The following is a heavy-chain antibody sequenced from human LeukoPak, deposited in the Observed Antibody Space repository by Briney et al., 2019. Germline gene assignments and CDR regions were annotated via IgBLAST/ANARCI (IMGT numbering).Heavy chain of an antibody. CDR3: ARDFSPCSGGSCYTDYYYGMDV. J-gene: IGHJ6*02. D-gene: IGHD2-15*01. CDR1: GFTFSNYH. CDR2: IDISSGTI. V-gene: IGHV3-48*04. Sequence: GGSLRLSCAASGFTFSNYHMNWVRQAPGKGLEWVSFIDISSGTIYYADSVKGRFTISRDNAKNSLYLQMNSLRAEDTAVYYCARDFSPCSGGSCYTDYYYGMDVWGQGTTVTVSS.